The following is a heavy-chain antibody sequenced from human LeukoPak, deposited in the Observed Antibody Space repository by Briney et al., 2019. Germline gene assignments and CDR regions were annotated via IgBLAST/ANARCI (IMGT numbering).Heavy chain of an antibody. CDR2: ISYSGNT. CDR1: GGSIVSSDCH. V-gene: IGHV4-39*01. Sequence: PSETLSLTCTVSGGSIVSSDCHWGWVRQPPGTGLEWFGTISYSGNTDYNPSLRSRVTISVDTSNNQFSLRLGSVTAADTAIYHCARHCCSAPSKRVFDIWGQGTMVTVSS. D-gene: IGHD2-15*01. J-gene: IGHJ3*02. CDR3: ARHCCSAPSKRVFDI.